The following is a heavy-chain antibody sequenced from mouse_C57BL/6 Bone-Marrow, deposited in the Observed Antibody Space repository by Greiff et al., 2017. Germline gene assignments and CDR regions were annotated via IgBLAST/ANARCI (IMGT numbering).Heavy chain of an antibody. J-gene: IGHJ4*01. CDR1: GYSFTGYY. V-gene: IGHV1-42*01. Sequence: VQLKQPGPELVKPGASVKISCKASGYSFTGYYMNWVKQSPEKSLEWIGEINPSTGGTTYNQKFKAKATLTVDKSSSTAYMQLKSLTSEDSAVYYCARWDDGYYLYAMDYWGQGTSVTVSS. CDR2: INPSTGGT. CDR3: ARWDDGYYLYAMDY. D-gene: IGHD2-3*01.